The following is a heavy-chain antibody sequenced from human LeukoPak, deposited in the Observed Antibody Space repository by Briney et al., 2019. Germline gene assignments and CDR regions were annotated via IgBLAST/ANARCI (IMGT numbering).Heavy chain of an antibody. CDR3: ARVYLAAAGTGGYYFDY. Sequence: ASVKVSCKASGYAFTCYYMHWVRQAPGQGLEWMGWINPNSGGTNYAQKFQGRVTMTRDTSISTAYMELSRLRSDDTAVYYCARVYLAAAGTGGYYFDYWGQGTLVTVSS. CDR1: GYAFTCYY. V-gene: IGHV1-2*02. D-gene: IGHD6-13*01. J-gene: IGHJ4*02. CDR2: INPNSGGT.